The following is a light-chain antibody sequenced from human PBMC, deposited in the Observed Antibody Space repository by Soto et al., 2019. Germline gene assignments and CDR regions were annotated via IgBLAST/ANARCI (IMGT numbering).Light chain of an antibody. CDR2: DAS. J-gene: IGKJ4*02. V-gene: IGKV1-5*01. CDR1: QSVSGW. Sequence: IQMTQYPTTLSASVGDTVTVTCRASQSVSGWLAWYQQRPGKAPKLLIFDASTLESGVPSKFSGSGSDTEFTFTISSLQPDDSATYYCQQYNTYGLTFGGGTNVDI. CDR3: QQYNTYGLT.